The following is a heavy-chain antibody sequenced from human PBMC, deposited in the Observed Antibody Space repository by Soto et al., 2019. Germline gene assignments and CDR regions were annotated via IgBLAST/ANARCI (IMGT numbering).Heavy chain of an antibody. CDR1: GFTFSSYG. Sequence: QVQLVESGGGVVQPGRSLRLSCAASGFTFSSYGMHWVRQAPGKGLEWVAVISYDGSNKYYADSVKGRFTISRDNSKNTLYLQMNSLRAEDTAVYYCAKGKRVRAYYGSGTPPFYFDYWGQGTLVTVSS. CDR3: AKGKRVRAYYGSGTPPFYFDY. J-gene: IGHJ4*02. V-gene: IGHV3-30*18. D-gene: IGHD3-10*01. CDR2: ISYDGSNK.